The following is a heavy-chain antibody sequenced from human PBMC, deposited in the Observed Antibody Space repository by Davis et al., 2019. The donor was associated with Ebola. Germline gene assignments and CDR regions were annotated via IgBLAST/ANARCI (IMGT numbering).Heavy chain of an antibody. CDR3: ATDRGSSSDYYYYYGMDV. CDR2: INPSGGST. Sequence: AASVKVSCKASGYTFTSYYMHWVRQAPGQGLEWMGIINPSGGSTSYAQKFQGRVTMTEDTSTDTAYMELSSLRSEDTAVYYCATDRGSSSDYYYYYGMDVWGQGTTVTVSS. D-gene: IGHD6-6*01. J-gene: IGHJ6*02. V-gene: IGHV1-46*01. CDR1: GYTFTSYY.